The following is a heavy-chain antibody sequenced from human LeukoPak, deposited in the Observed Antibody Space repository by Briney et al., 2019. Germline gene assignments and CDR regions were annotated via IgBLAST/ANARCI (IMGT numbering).Heavy chain of an antibody. CDR1: GFSFNTYS. D-gene: IGHD1-26*01. V-gene: IGHV3-48*02. CDR3: VRGRGGTLYFDY. Sequence: GGSLRLSCAASGFSFNTYSRSSVRQAPGKGLEWVSYITSSGSTISYADSVKGRFTISRDNAKNSLYLQMISLRDEDTAVYYCVRGRGGTLYFDYWGQGTLVTVSS. CDR2: ITSSGSTI. J-gene: IGHJ4*02.